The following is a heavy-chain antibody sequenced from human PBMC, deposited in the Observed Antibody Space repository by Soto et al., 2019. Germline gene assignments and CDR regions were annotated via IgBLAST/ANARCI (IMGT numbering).Heavy chain of an antibody. V-gene: IGHV1-69*04. CDR1: GYTFTSYG. CDR3: ARFPQTAIVGATYFDY. Sequence: SVKVSCKASGYTFTSYGISWVRQAPGQGLEWMGRIIPILGIANYAQKFQGRVTITADKSTSTAYMELSSLRSEDTAVYYCARFPQTAIVGATYFDYWGQGTRVTVSS. J-gene: IGHJ4*02. D-gene: IGHD1-26*01. CDR2: IIPILGIA.